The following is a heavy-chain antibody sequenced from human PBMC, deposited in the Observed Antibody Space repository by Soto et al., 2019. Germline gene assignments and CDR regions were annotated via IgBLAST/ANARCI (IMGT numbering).Heavy chain of an antibody. V-gene: IGHV3-11*06. CDR3: AREGASALYRSAIRDFDY. CDR1: GFTFSDYY. D-gene: IGHD6-19*01. Sequence: GGSLRLSCAASGFTFSDYYMSWIRQAPGKGLEWVSYISSSSSYTNYADSVKGRFTISRDNAKNSLYLQMNSLRAEDTAVYYCAREGASALYRSAIRDFDYWGQGTLVTVSS. CDR2: ISSSSSYT. J-gene: IGHJ4*02.